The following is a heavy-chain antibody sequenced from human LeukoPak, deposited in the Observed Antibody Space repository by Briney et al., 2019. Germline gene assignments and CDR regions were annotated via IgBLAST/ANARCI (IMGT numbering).Heavy chain of an antibody. Sequence: SETLSLTCTVSGGSISSGVYYWSWIRQHPGKGLEWIGYIYYSGSTYYNPSLKSRVTISVDTSKNQFSLKLSSVTAADTAVYYCASMAAAGTGGYWGQGTLVTVSS. J-gene: IGHJ4*02. V-gene: IGHV4-31*03. CDR3: ASMAAAGTGGY. CDR1: GGSISSGVYY. CDR2: IYYSGST. D-gene: IGHD6-13*01.